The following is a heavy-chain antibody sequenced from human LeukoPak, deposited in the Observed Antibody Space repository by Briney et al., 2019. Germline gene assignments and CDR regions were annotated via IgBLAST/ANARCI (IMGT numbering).Heavy chain of an antibody. CDR2: IIPIFGTA. CDR3: ASGCGSYSCYFDY. J-gene: IGHJ4*02. CDR1: GGTFSSYA. D-gene: IGHD1-26*01. Sequence: SVTVSCTASGGTFSSYAISWVRQAPGQGLEWMGGIIPIFGTANYAQKFQGRVTITADESTSTAYMELSSLRSEDTAVYYCASGCGSYSCYFDYWGQGTLVTVSS. V-gene: IGHV1-69*01.